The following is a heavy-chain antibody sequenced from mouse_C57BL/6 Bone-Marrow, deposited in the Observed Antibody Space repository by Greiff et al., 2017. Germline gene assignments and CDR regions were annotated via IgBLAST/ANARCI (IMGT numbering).Heavy chain of an antibody. CDR3: ARITTGDY. CDR2: IVPANGST. V-gene: IGHV14-3*01. CDR1: GFNIKNTY. Sequence: VQLQQSVAELVRPGASVKLSCTASGFNIKNTYMHWVKQRPEQGLEWIGRIVPANGSTKYAPKFQGQATITADTSSNAAYLQLSSLTSEDTSIYYCARITTGDYWGQGTTLTVAS. J-gene: IGHJ2*01. D-gene: IGHD1-1*01.